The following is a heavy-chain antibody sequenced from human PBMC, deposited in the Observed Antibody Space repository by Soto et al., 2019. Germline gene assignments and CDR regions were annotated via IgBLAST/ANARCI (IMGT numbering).Heavy chain of an antibody. Sequence: ASVKVSCKASGYTFTSYGIIWVRQAPGQGLEWMGWISAYNGNTNYAQKLQGRVTMTTDTSTSTVYMELRSLRSDDTAVYYCARGSGGRYCGGDCYLFDYWGQGTLVTVSS. CDR2: ISAYNGNT. D-gene: IGHD2-21*02. CDR3: ARGSGGRYCGGDCYLFDY. CDR1: GYTFTSYG. V-gene: IGHV1-18*01. J-gene: IGHJ4*02.